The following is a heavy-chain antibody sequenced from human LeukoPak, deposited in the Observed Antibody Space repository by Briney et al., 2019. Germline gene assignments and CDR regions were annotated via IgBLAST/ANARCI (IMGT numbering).Heavy chain of an antibody. CDR1: GFTFSSYA. CDR2: MSGSGGIT. J-gene: IGHJ6*02. Sequence: GSLRLSCGASGFTFSSYAMNWVRQAPGKGLEWVSGMSGSGGITFYADSVKGRFTISRDNSKNTLYLQMNSLRADDTAVYYCARGAYYYGSGSYPNYGMDVWGQGTTVTVSS. CDR3: ARGAYYYGSGSYPNYGMDV. D-gene: IGHD3-10*01. V-gene: IGHV3-23*01.